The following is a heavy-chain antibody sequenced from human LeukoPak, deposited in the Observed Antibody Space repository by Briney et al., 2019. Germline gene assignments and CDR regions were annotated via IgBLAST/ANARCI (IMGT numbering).Heavy chain of an antibody. CDR3: ARDGSGSYSLAFDI. V-gene: IGHV4-59*01. CDR1: GGSISSYY. D-gene: IGHD3-10*01. J-gene: IGHJ3*02. Sequence: SETLSLTCTVSGGSISSYYWSWIRQPPGKGLEWIGYIYYSGSTNYNPSLKSRVTISVDTSKNQFSLKLSSVTAADTAVYYCARDGSGSYSLAFDIWGRGTMVTVSS. CDR2: IYYSGST.